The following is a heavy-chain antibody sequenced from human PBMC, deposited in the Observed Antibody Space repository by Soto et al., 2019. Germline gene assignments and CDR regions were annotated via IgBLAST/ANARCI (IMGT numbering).Heavy chain of an antibody. CDR1: GGTFSSYA. V-gene: IGHV1-69*01. CDR3: ARDHSYYYDSSGYPPNWFDP. CDR2: IIPIFGTA. J-gene: IGHJ5*02. Sequence: QVQLVQSGAEVKKPGSSVKVSCKASGGTFSSYAISWVRQAPGQGLEWMGGIIPIFGTANYAQKFQGRVTITADESTSTAYMELCSLRSEDTAVYYCARDHSYYYDSSGYPPNWFDPWGQGTLVTVSS. D-gene: IGHD3-22*01.